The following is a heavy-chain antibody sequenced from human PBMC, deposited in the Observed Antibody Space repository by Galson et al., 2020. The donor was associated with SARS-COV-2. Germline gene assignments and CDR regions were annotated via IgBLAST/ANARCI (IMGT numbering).Heavy chain of an antibody. J-gene: IGHJ6*02. D-gene: IGHD3-3*02. Sequence: SETLSLTCAVYGGSFSDNYWNWIRQPPGKGLEWIGEVNHSGGTTYNSSLNSRATLSVDASKNQFSLQLRSVTAADTAVYYCARGRREASAAFSIGSYFYYMDVWARGTTVIVSS. CDR1: GGSFSDNY. V-gene: IGHV4-34*01. CDR3: ARGRREASAAFSIGSYFYYMDV. CDR2: VNHSGGT.